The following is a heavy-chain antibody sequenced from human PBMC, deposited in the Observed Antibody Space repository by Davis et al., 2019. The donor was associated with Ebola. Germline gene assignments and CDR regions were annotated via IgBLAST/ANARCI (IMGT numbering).Heavy chain of an antibody. CDR1: GYSFEYYW. J-gene: IGHJ4*02. V-gene: IGHV5-51*01. D-gene: IGHD2-2*01. CDR2: ISPYDSDS. CDR3: VRLTCSTASCFAIDY. Sequence: GESLKISCRTSGYSFEYYWIAWVRQMPGKGMEWMGIISPYDSDSRYNPSFEGHVTMSVDKSLRSAYLQWDSLKASDTGMYYCVRLTCSTASCFAIDYWGQGSQVTVSS.